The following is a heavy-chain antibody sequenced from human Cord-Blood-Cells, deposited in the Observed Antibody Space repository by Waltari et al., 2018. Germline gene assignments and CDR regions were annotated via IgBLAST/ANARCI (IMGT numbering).Heavy chain of an antibody. V-gene: IGHV3-30-3*01. CDR1: GFTFSSYA. Sequence: QVQLVESGGGVVQPGRSLRPSCAASGFTFSSYAMHWVRQAHGKGLEWVAVISYDGSNKYYADSVKGRFTISRDNSKNTLYLQMNSLRAEDTAVYYCAREIRNWNYFDYWGQGTLVTVSS. D-gene: IGHD1-20*01. J-gene: IGHJ4*02. CDR2: ISYDGSNK. CDR3: AREIRNWNYFDY.